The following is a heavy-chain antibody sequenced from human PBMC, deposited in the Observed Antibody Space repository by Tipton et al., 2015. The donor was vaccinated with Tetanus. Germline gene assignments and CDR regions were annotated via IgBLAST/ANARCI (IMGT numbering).Heavy chain of an antibody. D-gene: IGHD5-18*01. V-gene: IGHV3-7*01. CDR2: IKQDGSDK. J-gene: IGHJ4*02. CDR3: ARDASRYTYGSNYFDY. CDR1: GFTFSSYS. Sequence: SLRLSCEGSGFTFSSYSMNWVRQAPGRGLEWVASIKQDGSDKNYADSVKGRFTISRDNAKNSLYLQMSSPRAEDTAVYYCARDASRYTYGSNYFDYWGQGTLVTVSS.